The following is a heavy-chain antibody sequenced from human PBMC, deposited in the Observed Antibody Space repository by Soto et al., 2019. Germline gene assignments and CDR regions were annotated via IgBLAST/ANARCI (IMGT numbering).Heavy chain of an antibody. CDR1: GFTFSNSS. D-gene: IGHD2-15*01. J-gene: IGHJ3*02. Sequence: SVKVSCKTSGFTFSNSSVQWVRQARGQGLEWIGWIVVGGGNTNYAQRFQERLTITRDMSTSTAYMELRSLTSEDTDVYYCAGEMYSGGRCFWSDIWGQGTMVTVSS. CDR3: AGEMYSGGRCFWSDI. V-gene: IGHV1-58*01. CDR2: IVVGGGNT.